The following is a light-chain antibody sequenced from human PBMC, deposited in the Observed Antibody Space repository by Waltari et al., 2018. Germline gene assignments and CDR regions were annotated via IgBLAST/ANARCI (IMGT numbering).Light chain of an antibody. CDR2: LGS. CDR1: QSLLDPNGHKY. V-gene: IGKV2-28*01. Sequence: DIVMTQSPLSLPVTPGEPASLPCRSSQSLLDPNGHKYLDWYLQKPGQSPQLLIYLGSSRASGVPDRFSGSGSGSYFTLNISRVEAEDVGIYYCMQTLQAPRTFGQGTKLEIK. CDR3: MQTLQAPRT. J-gene: IGKJ2*01.